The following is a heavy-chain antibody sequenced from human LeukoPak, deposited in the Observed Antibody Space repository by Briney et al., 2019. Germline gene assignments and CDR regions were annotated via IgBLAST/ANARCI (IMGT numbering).Heavy chain of an antibody. J-gene: IGHJ4*02. CDR1: GFSISSYY. CDR3: ARGFLYSSSWPGHIDY. CDR2: IYYSGST. V-gene: IGHV4-59*01. D-gene: IGHD6-13*01. Sequence: SETLSLTCTVSGFSISSYYWSWLRQPPGKGLEWLGYIYYSGSTNYNPSLKSRVTISVDTSKNQFSLKLSSVTAADTAVYYCARGFLYSSSWPGHIDYWGQGTLVTVSS.